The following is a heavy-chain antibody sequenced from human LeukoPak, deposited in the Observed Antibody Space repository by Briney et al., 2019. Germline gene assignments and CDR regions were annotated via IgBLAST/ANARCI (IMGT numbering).Heavy chain of an antibody. CDR3: ARDGWYYYDSKEWYFDL. Sequence: AGGSLRLSCAASGFTVSSNYMSWVRQAPGKGLEWVSVIYSGGSTYYADSVKGRFTISRDNSKNTLYLQMNSLRAEDTAVYYCARDGWYYYDSKEWYFDLWGRGTLVTVSS. D-gene: IGHD3-22*01. CDR2: IYSGGST. J-gene: IGHJ2*01. V-gene: IGHV3-53*01. CDR1: GFTVSSNY.